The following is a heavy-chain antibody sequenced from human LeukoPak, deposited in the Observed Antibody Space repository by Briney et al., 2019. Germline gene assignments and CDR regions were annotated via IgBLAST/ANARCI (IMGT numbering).Heavy chain of an antibody. CDR1: GFTFSSYS. Sequence: GGSLRLSCAASGFTFSSYSMNWVRQAPGKGLEWVSSISSSNSYIYNADSVKGRFTISRDNAKNTLYLQMSSLRVEDTAVYYCARVTSLTGTIFDSWGQGTLVTVSS. J-gene: IGHJ4*02. D-gene: IGHD1-7*01. CDR2: ISSSNSYI. V-gene: IGHV3-21*01. CDR3: ARVTSLTGTIFDS.